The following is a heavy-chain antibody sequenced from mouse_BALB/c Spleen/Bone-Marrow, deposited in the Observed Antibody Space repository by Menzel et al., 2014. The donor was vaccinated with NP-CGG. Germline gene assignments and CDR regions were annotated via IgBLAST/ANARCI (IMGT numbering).Heavy chain of an antibody. CDR3: ARERGFGGYFDY. D-gene: IGHD3-1*01. J-gene: IGHJ2*01. V-gene: IGHV1-14*01. CDR1: GYTFTRYV. CDR2: INPYNEGS. Sequence: EVQLQQSGPELVKPGASVKMSCKASGYTFTRYVIHWVRQKPGQGLDWIGYINPYNEGSKYNEKFKGEATLTSDKSSHTAYMERSSLTYDDSAVYYCARERGFGGYFDYWGQGIPVTVAS.